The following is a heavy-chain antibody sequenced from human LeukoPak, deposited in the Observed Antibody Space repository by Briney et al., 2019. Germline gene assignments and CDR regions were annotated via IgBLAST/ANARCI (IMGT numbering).Heavy chain of an antibody. CDR2: INHSGTT. D-gene: IGHD6-19*01. J-gene: IGHJ6*02. Sequence: SSETLSLTCAVYGGSFSGYYWSWIRQPPGKGLEWIGEINHSGTTNYNPSLKSRVSISVDTSKNQFSLKLTSVTASDTAVYYCARDKAGSLGYDYYGLDVWGQGTTVTVSS. CDR3: ARDKAGSLGYDYYGLDV. CDR1: GGSFSGYY. V-gene: IGHV4-34*01.